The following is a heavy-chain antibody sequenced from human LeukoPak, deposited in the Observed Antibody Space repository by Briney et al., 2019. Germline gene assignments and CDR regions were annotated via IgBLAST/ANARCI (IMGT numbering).Heavy chain of an antibody. V-gene: IGHV3-21*01. D-gene: IGHD2-2*01. J-gene: IGHJ4*02. CDR2: ISSSSSYI. CDR3: ARAPRYCSSTSCYSDY. CDR1: GFTFSSYS. Sequence: GGSLSLSCAASGFTFSSYSMNWVRQAPGKGLEWVSSISSSSSYIYYADSVKGRFTISRDNAKNSLYLQMNSLRAEDTAVYYCARAPRYCSSTSCYSDYWGQGTLVTVSS.